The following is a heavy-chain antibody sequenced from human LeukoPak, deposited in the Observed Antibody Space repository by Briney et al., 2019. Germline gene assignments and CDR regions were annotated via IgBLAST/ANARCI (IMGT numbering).Heavy chain of an antibody. CDR3: ARVRRYSSRPDAFDI. CDR2: IYYSGST. CDR1: GGSIINYF. J-gene: IGHJ3*02. V-gene: IGHV4-59*01. Sequence: PSETLSLTCSVSGGSIINYFWSWVRQPPGKGLECIGYIYYSGSTNYNPSLKSRVTISVDTSKNQFSLKLSSVTAADTAVYYCARVRRYSSRPDAFDIWGQGTMVTVSS. D-gene: IGHD6-13*01.